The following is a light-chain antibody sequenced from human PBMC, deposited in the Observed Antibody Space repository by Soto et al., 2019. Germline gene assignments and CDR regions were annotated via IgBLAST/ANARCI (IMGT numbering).Light chain of an antibody. CDR1: QSVGTY. J-gene: IGKJ4*01. CDR3: QQYVSIPLT. Sequence: EIVLTQSPGTLSLSPGERATLSCRASQSVGTYLAWYQQKPGQAPRLLMYGASSRATGIPDRFSGSGSGTDFTLTISRLEPDDIAVYYCQQYVSIPLTVGGGTKVDIK. CDR2: GAS. V-gene: IGKV3-20*01.